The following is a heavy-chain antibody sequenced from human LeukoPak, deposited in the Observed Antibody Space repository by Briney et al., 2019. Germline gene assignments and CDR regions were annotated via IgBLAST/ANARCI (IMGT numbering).Heavy chain of an antibody. D-gene: IGHD3-9*01. V-gene: IGHV4-30-2*01. CDR2: LYHSEST. Sequence: SQTLSLTCAVSGVYISRGGYSWRWLRQPPEKRLEWIGYLYHSESTYYNTSLKSRVTISIDWSKNHFSQNLNSVTAADAAMYYCARGIVTGSPYYYHGLDVWGQGTTVTVSS. J-gene: IGHJ6*02. CDR3: ARGIVTGSPYYYHGLDV. CDR1: GVYISRGGYS.